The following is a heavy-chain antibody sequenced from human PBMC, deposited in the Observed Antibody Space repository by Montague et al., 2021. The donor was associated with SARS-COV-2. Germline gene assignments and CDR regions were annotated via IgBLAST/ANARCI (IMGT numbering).Heavy chain of an antibody. V-gene: IGHV4-39*01. CDR2: VYYNGNT. Sequence: SETLSLTCTVSGVSLFSSSYYWGWIRQPPGKGLEWIGSVYYNGNTKYKPCVESRVTISLDTSENQISLNLDSVTAADTAVYYCVRPGGSESHWFDRWGQGTLVTVSS. CDR1: GVSLFSSSYY. J-gene: IGHJ5*02. D-gene: IGHD3-10*01. CDR3: VRPGGSESHWFDR.